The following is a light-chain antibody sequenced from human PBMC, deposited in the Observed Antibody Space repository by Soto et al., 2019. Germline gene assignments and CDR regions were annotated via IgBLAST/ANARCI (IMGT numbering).Light chain of an antibody. Sequence: QSVLTPPPSVSGAPGQRVTISCTGSSSNIGAGYDVHWYQQLPGTAPKRLIYGNSNRPSGVPDRVSGSKSGTSASLAITGLQAEDEADYYCQSYDSSLNGVVFGGGTKLTVL. V-gene: IGLV1-40*01. CDR1: SSNIGAGYD. J-gene: IGLJ2*01. CDR2: GNS. CDR3: QSYDSSLNGVV.